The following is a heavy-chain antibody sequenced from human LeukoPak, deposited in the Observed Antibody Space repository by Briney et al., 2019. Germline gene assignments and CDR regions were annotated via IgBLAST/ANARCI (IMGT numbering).Heavy chain of an antibody. CDR1: GFTFKDYG. J-gene: IGHJ6*02. D-gene: IGHD1-26*01. CDR3: AKHMRATNTYSFFSLDV. V-gene: IGHV3-9*01. CDR2: INWNGGGT. Sequence: TGRSLRLSCAATGFTFKDYGMHWVRQPPGKGLEWVSSINWNGGGTDYADSVKGRFTISRDNAKNSLYLQLSSLRPEDTALYYCAKHMRATNTYSFFSLDVWGQGTTVTVSS.